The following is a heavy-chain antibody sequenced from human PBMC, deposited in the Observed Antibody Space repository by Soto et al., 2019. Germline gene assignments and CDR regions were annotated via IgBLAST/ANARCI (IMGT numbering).Heavy chain of an antibody. J-gene: IGHJ4*02. D-gene: IGHD1-1*01. CDR3: ARDHNWSYDY. V-gene: IGHV3-74*01. Sequence: RGALAVSCASSVFTFSSHWMHWVRQVPGKGLAWVSHIGPDGSGTRYADSVQGRFTISRDNARNTLYLQMDSLRDGDTAVYYCARDHNWSYDYWGTGILVTVSS. CDR2: IGPDGSGT. CDR1: VFTFSSHW.